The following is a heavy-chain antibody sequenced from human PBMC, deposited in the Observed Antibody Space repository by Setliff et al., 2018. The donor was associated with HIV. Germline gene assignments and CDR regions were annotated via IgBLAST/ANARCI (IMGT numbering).Heavy chain of an antibody. D-gene: IGHD5-18*01. CDR1: GDSISSYY. CDR3: VRDSGYSFGFNYFDY. V-gene: IGHV4-59*01. CDR2: IYYSGST. Sequence: SETLSLTCTVSGDSISSYYWSWIRQPPGKGLEWIGYIYYSGSTNYNPSLKSRVTISLDMSKNQFSLRLSSVTAADTAVYYCVRDSGYSFGFNYFDYWGQGTLVTVSS. J-gene: IGHJ4*02.